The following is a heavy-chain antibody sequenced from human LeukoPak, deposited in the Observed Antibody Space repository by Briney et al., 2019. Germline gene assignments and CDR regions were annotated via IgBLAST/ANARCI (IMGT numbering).Heavy chain of an antibody. V-gene: IGHV1-18*01. CDR2: ISAYNGDT. Sequence: ASVKVSCKASGYTFTDFGISWVRQAPGHGLEWMGWISAYNGDTNYAQKLQGRVTMTTDTSTSTAYMEVRSLRSDDTAVYYCTRDLGVDTTMIFFDYWGQGSLVTVSS. CDR1: GYTFTDFG. D-gene: IGHD5-18*01. J-gene: IGHJ4*02. CDR3: TRDLGVDTTMIFFDY.